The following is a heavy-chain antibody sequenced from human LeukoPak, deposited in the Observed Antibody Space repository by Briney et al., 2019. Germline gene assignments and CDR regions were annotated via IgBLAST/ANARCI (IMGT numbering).Heavy chain of an antibody. J-gene: IGHJ4*02. Sequence: APVKVSCKASGYTFTNYGISWVRQAPGQGLEWMGWISVYNGNTNYAQKLQGRVTMTTDTSTSTAYMELRSLRSEDTAVYYCARDRYYYYSSSYDYWGQGTLVTVSS. D-gene: IGHD3-22*01. CDR2: ISVYNGNT. CDR3: ARDRYYYYSSSYDY. V-gene: IGHV1-18*01. CDR1: GYTFTNYG.